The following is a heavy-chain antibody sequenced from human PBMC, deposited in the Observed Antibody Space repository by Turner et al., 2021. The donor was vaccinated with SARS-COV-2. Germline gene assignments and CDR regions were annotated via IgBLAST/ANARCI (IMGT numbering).Heavy chain of an antibody. CDR3: ATGCQLLVNWFDP. D-gene: IGHD2-2*01. CDR2: FDPVDFET. Sequence: QFHLVQSGAAVKKQGASVKVPCKISGYTLTDLSLYWVRQAPGKGLEWMGGFDPVDFETIYAHNFQSRVTRTEDTSTDAAYMELSRLRAVDTAVYVCATGCQLLVNWFDPWGQGTLVTVSS. J-gene: IGHJ5*02. CDR1: GYTLTDLS. V-gene: IGHV1-24*01.